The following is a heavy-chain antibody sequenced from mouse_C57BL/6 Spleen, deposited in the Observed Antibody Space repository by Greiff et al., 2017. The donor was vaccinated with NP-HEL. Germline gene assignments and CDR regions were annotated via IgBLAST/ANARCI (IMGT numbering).Heavy chain of an antibody. Sequence: DVQLVESGGGLVQPGGSLKLSCAASGFTFSDYYMYWVRQTPEKRLEWVAYISNGGGSTYYPDTVKGRFTISRDNAKNTLYLQMSRLKSEDTAMYYCARITTVVERYFDVWGTGTTVTVSS. CDR1: GFTFSDYY. V-gene: IGHV5-12*01. CDR2: ISNGGGST. J-gene: IGHJ1*03. D-gene: IGHD1-1*01. CDR3: ARITTVVERYFDV.